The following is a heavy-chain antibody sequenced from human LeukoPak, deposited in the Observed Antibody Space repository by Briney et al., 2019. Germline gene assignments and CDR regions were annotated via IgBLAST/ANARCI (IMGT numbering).Heavy chain of an antibody. V-gene: IGHV4-59*08. Sequence: PSETLSLTCTVSGGSLRSYYWSWIRQSPGKGLEWIGYIYYSGSTAYNPSLKSRVTMSVDTSKNQFSLMLTSVTAADTAVYYCARGVGLNYFDYWGQGTLVTVSS. CDR2: IYYSGST. CDR3: ARGVGLNYFDY. J-gene: IGHJ4*02. D-gene: IGHD1-26*01. CDR1: GGSLRSYY.